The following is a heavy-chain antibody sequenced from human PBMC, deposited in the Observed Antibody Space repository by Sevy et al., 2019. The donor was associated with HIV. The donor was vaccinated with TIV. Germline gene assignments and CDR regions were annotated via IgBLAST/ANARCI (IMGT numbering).Heavy chain of an antibody. CDR1: GYTFTSYY. V-gene: IGHV1-46*01. D-gene: IGHD6-19*01. CDR3: ARDILGIAVAGNAFDI. CDR2: INPSGGST. Sequence: ASLKVSCKASGYTFTSYYMHWVRQAPGQGLEWMGIINPSGGSTSYAQKFQGRVTMTRDTSTSTVYMELSSLRSEDTAVYYCARDILGIAVAGNAFDIWGQGTMVTVSS. J-gene: IGHJ3*02.